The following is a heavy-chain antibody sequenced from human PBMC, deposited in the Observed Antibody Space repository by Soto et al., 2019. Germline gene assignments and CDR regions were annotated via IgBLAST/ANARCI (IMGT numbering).Heavy chain of an antibody. CDR1: GGSISSGGYS. J-gene: IGHJ4*02. V-gene: IGHV4-30-2*01. CDR2: IYHSGST. CDR3: ARASFYTGRVGGNYFDY. D-gene: IGHD2-2*02. Sequence: SETLSLTCAVSGGSISSGGYSWSWIRQPPGKGLEWIGYIYHSGSTYYNPYLKSRVTISVDRSKNQFSLKLSSVTAADTAVYYCARASFYTGRVGGNYFDYWGQGTPVTVSS.